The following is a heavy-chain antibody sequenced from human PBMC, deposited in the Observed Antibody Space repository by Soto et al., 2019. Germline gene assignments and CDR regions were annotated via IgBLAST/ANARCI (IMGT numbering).Heavy chain of an antibody. CDR2: IYYSGST. V-gene: IGHV4-39*01. CDR1: GGSISVSDNF. Sequence: HSETLSLTCTVSGGSISVSDNFWGWIRQPPGKGLEWIGSIYYSGSTHYNPSLKSRVTISVDTSKNQFSLNLSSVTAADTAVYYSASNSKYYDVLTGYYLPAAFDIWGQGTMVTVSS. D-gene: IGHD3-9*01. J-gene: IGHJ3*02. CDR3: ASNSKYYDVLTGYYLPAAFDI.